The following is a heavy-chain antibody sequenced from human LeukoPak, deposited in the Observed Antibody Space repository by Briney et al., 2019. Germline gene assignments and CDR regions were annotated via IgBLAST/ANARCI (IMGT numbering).Heavy chain of an antibody. CDR3: AKNPLVSGTIYFDS. Sequence: GGSLRLSCAPSGFTFSTYGMHWVRQAPGKGLEWVAFIRNDGTNKYYADSVKGRFTISRDNSKSTLYLEMNSLRAEDTAIYYCAKNPLVSGTIYFDSWGQGTLLTVSS. J-gene: IGHJ4*02. V-gene: IGHV3-30*02. D-gene: IGHD6-19*01. CDR1: GFTFSTYG. CDR2: IRNDGTNK.